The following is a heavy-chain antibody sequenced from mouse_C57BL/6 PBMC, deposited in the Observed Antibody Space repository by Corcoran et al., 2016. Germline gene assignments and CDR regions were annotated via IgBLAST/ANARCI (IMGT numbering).Heavy chain of an antibody. J-gene: IGHJ2*01. Sequence: EDQLQQSVAELVRPGAAVKLACTASGFNIKNTYMQWVKQRPEQGLEWIGRIDPANGNTKYDPKFQGKATITADTSSNTAYLQLSSLTSEDTAIYYCARADFDYWGQGTTLTVSS. V-gene: IGHV14-3*01. CDR2: IDPANGNT. CDR1: GFNIKNTY. CDR3: ARADFDY.